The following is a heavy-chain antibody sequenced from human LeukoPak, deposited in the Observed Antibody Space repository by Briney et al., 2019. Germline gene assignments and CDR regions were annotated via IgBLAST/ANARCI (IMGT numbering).Heavy chain of an antibody. Sequence: SETLSLTCTVSGGSISSGSYYWSWIRQPAGKGLEWIGRIYTSGSTNYNPSLKSRVTISVDTSKNQFSLKLSSVTAADTAVYYCARDLGGSSGWYGDGFDIWGQGTMVTVSS. V-gene: IGHV4-61*02. CDR2: IYTSGST. CDR3: ARDLGGSSGWYGDGFDI. CDR1: GGSISSGSYY. D-gene: IGHD6-19*01. J-gene: IGHJ3*02.